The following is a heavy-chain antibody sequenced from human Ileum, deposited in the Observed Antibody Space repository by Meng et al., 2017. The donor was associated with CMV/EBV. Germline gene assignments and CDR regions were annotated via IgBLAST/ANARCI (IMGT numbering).Heavy chain of an antibody. J-gene: IGHJ6*02. Sequence: GESLKISCKSSGYSFTSYWIGWVRQMPGKGLEWRGIIYPGDSDTRYSPSFQGQVTMSANKSISSACLHCSTLKTSYTAMYYCARHGSTNMGLDVWGQRTTVTVSS. D-gene: IGHD2-2*01. CDR3: ARHGSTNMGLDV. V-gene: IGHV5-51*01. CDR1: GYSFTSYW. CDR2: IYPGDSDT.